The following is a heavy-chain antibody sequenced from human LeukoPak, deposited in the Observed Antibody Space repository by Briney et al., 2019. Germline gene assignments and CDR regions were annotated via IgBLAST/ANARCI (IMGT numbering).Heavy chain of an antibody. CDR2: INPKSGNT. CDR3: ARSPPLEYYDFWSGYYTADY. Sequence: GASVKVSCKASGYTFTSYDINWVRQATGQGLEWMGWINPKSGNTNYAQKLQGRVTMTTDTSTSTAYMELRSLRSDDTAVYYCARSPPLEYYDFWSGYYTADYWGQGTLVTVSS. J-gene: IGHJ4*02. D-gene: IGHD3-3*01. V-gene: IGHV1-18*01. CDR1: GYTFTSYD.